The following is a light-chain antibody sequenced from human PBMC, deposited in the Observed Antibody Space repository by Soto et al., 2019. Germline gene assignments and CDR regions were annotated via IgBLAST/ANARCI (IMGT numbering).Light chain of an antibody. V-gene: IGLV1-40*01. Sequence: QSVLTQPPSVSGAPGQRVTISCTGSSSNIGAGYDVHWYQQLPGTAPKLLIYGNSNRPSGVPDRFSGSKSGTSSSLAITGLQAADEADYYCQSYHSSRSGSRVFGTGTKLTVL. CDR2: GNS. CDR1: SSNIGAGYD. CDR3: QSYHSSRSGSRV. J-gene: IGLJ1*01.